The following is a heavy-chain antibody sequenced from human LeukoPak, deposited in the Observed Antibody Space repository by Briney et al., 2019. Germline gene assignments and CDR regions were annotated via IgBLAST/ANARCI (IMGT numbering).Heavy chain of an antibody. J-gene: IGHJ4*02. CDR3: ASVGSTSYQFDY. D-gene: IGHD2-2*01. Sequence: GGSLRLSCAASGFTFSSYGMHWVRQAPGKGLEWVAVISYDGSNKYYADSVKGRFTISRDNSKNTLYLQMNSLRAEDTAVYYCASVGSTSYQFDYWGQGTLVTVSS. CDR2: ISYDGSNK. CDR1: GFTFSSYG. V-gene: IGHV3-30*03.